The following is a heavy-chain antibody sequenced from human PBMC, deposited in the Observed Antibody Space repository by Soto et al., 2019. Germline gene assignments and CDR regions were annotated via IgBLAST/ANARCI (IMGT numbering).Heavy chain of an antibody. J-gene: IGHJ4*02. CDR3: AKDENYSGTWYGGFDC. CDR2: ISGSGGGT. D-gene: IGHD6-13*01. Sequence: GGSLRLSCAASGFTFTNLARNGVPRAPGKGLEWVSGISGSGGGTYFADSVKGRFTISRDNSRNTMFLHMSSLRAEDTAIYYCAKDENYSGTWYGGFDCWGQGTLVTVSS. CDR1: GFTFTNLA. V-gene: IGHV3-23*01.